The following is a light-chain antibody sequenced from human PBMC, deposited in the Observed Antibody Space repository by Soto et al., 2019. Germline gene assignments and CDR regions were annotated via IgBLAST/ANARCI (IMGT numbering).Light chain of an antibody. J-gene: IGKJ5*01. CDR3: QQANSFPIT. Sequence: DIQLTQSPSFLSASVGDRVTLTCRASQGISSWLAWYQKKPGKAPKLLIYAASSLQSGVPSRFSGSGSGTDFTLTISSLQPEDCAIYFCQQANSFPITFGQGTRLEIK. CDR1: QGISSW. V-gene: IGKV1-12*01. CDR2: AAS.